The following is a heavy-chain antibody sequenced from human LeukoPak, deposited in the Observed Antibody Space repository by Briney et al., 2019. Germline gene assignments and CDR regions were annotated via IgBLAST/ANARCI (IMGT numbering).Heavy chain of an antibody. Sequence: PGGSLRLSCAASGFTFSSYSMNWVRQAPGKGLEWVSSISSSSSYIYYADSVKGRFTISRDNAKNSLDLLMNSLRAEDTAVYYCAREAVGVATDYWGQGTLVTVSS. CDR1: GFTFSSYS. CDR3: AREAVGVATDY. V-gene: IGHV3-21*06. CDR2: ISSSSSYI. J-gene: IGHJ4*02. D-gene: IGHD5-12*01.